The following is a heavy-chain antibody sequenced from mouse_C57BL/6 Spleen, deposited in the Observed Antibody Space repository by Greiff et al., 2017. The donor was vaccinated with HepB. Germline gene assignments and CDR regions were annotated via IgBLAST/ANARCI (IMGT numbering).Heavy chain of an antibody. J-gene: IGHJ4*01. D-gene: IGHD1-1*01. CDR3: ARTVVATDAMDY. CDR1: GFTFSSYA. Sequence: DVQLVESGGGLVKPGGSLKLSCAASGFTFSSYAMSWVRQTPEKRLEWVATISDGGSYTYYPDNVKGRFTISRDNAKNNLYLQMSHLKSEDTAMYYCARTVVATDAMDYWGQGTSVTVSS. V-gene: IGHV5-4*01. CDR2: ISDGGSYT.